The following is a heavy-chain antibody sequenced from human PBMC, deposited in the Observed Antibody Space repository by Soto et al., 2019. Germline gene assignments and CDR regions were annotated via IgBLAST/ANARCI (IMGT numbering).Heavy chain of an antibody. V-gene: IGHV3-49*03. Sequence: GGSLRLSCTASGFTFGDYAMSWFRQAPGKGLEWVGFIRSKAYGGTTEYAASVKGRFTISRDDSKSIAYRQMNSLKTEDTAVYYCNREQYYYDSSGYFIYHGMDVWGQGNTVTVSS. D-gene: IGHD3-22*01. CDR3: NREQYYYDSSGYFIYHGMDV. J-gene: IGHJ6*02. CDR2: IRSKAYGGTT. CDR1: GFTFGDYA.